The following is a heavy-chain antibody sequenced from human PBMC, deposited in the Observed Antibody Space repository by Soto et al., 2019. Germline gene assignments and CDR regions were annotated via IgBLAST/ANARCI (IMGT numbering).Heavy chain of an antibody. Sequence: PGGSLRLSCAASGFTFSSYAMHWVRQAPGKGLEYVSAISSNGGSTYYANSVKGRFTISRDNSKNTLYLQMGSLRAEDMAVYYCARVPGPWGQGTLVTVSS. D-gene: IGHD2-2*01. CDR1: GFTFSSYA. CDR3: ARVPGP. CDR2: ISSNGGST. J-gene: IGHJ5*02. V-gene: IGHV3-64*01.